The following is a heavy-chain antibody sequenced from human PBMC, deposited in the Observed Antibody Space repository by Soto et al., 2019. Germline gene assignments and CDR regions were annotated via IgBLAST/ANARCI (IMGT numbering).Heavy chain of an antibody. CDR1: GFTFSSYA. J-gene: IGHJ6*02. Sequence: GGSLRLSCAASGFTFSSYAMSWVRQAPGKGLEWVSAISGSGGSTYYADSVKGRFTISRDNSKNTLYLQMNSLRAEDTAVYYCAKDSHFWSGFPHYYGMDVWGQGTTVTVSS. D-gene: IGHD3-3*02. V-gene: IGHV3-23*01. CDR3: AKDSHFWSGFPHYYGMDV. CDR2: ISGSGGST.